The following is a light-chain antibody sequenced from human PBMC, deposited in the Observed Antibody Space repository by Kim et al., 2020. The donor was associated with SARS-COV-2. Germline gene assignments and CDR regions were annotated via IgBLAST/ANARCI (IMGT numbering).Light chain of an antibody. CDR2: YDR. CDR3: QVWDAISDHVV. CDR1: NIGSKS. Sequence: APGKTASITCGGNNIGSKSVHWYQQKPGQAPVLVIYYDRDRPSGIPERFSGSNSGNTATLIISRVEAGDEADYYCQVWDAISDHVVLGGGTKLTVL. V-gene: IGLV3-21*04. J-gene: IGLJ3*02.